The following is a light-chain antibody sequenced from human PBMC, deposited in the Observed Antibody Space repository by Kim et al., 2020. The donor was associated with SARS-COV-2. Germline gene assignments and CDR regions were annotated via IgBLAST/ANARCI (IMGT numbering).Light chain of an antibody. V-gene: IGKV3-15*01. Sequence: VSPGERAPPSCRASQSVSNNLAWYQQIPGQAPRLLIYGASTRATGIPARFSGSGSGTEFTLTISSLQSEDFAVYYCQHYNNLPLTFVGGTKVDIK. CDR1: QSVSNN. CDR3: QHYNNLPLT. J-gene: IGKJ4*01. CDR2: GAS.